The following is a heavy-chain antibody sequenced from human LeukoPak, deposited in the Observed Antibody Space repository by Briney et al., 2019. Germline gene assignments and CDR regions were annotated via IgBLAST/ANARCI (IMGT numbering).Heavy chain of an antibody. CDR2: INSDGSGT. V-gene: IGHV3-74*01. J-gene: IGHJ3*02. CDR1: GFTSSSYW. D-gene: IGHD6-13*01. CDR3: ARVGWSSWEGMGAFDI. Sequence: GGSLRLSCAASGFTSSSYWMHWVRQAPGKGLVWVSRINSDGSGTSYADSVKGRFTISRDNAKNTLYLQMNSLRAEDTAVYYCARVGWSSWEGMGAFDIWGQGTMVTVSS.